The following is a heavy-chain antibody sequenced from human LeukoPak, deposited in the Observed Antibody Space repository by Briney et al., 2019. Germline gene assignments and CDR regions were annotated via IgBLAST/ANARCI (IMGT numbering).Heavy chain of an antibody. J-gene: IGHJ4*02. CDR2: LYSSGNT. Sequence: GGSLRLSCAASGFTVRTNYMSWVRQAPGKGLEWVSVLYSSGNTYYADSVKGRFTISRADSKNTLYLQMSSLRVEDTAVYYCARVGSGDIYGYGDYWGQGTLVTVSS. V-gene: IGHV3-66*01. D-gene: IGHD5-18*01. CDR1: GFTVRTNY. CDR3: ARVGSGDIYGYGDY.